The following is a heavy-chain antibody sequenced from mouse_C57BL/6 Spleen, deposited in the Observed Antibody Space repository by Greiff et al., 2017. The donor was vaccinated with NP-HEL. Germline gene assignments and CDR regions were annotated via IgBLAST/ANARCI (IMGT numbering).Heavy chain of an antibody. CDR2: IYPGGGYT. Sequence: QVQLKESGAELVRPGTSVKMSCKASGYTFTNYWIGWAKQRPGHGLEWIGDIYPGGGYTNYNEKFKGKATLTADKSSSTAYMQFSSLTSEDSAIYYCARSYGSSYGYFDVGGTGTTVTVSS. V-gene: IGHV1-63*01. D-gene: IGHD1-1*01. J-gene: IGHJ1*03. CDR3: ARSYGSSYGYFDV. CDR1: GYTFTNYW.